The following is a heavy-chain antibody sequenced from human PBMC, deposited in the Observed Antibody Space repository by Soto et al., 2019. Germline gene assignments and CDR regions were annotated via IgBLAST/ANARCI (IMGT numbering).Heavy chain of an antibody. Sequence: PGGSLRLSCAASGFTFNSFWMHWVRQTPGKGLVWVSRVNSDGSTYYADSVKGRFTISRDNSKNTLYLQMNSLRAEDTAVYYFSRYKYYDSSGYYWPSFDIWGQGTMVTVSS. CDR3: SRYKYYDSSGYYWPSFDI. CDR2: VNSDGST. V-gene: IGHV3-74*01. D-gene: IGHD3-22*01. CDR1: GFTFNSFW. J-gene: IGHJ3*02.